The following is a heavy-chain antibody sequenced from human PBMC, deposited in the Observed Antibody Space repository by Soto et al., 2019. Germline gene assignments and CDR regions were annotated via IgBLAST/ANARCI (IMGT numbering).Heavy chain of an antibody. CDR2: IGVGGET. CDR3: AREYCSGCGRGTGLYYVDV. Sequence: EVHLVESGGVLVQPGGAMRLSCAAAGFTLSRYAMHWVRQRFVKGLEWVSAIGVGGETYQPGSVKGRLTISSEAASNYLYLHMNSLTAGDTGVYFGAREYCSGCGRGTGLYYVDVWGRGTTVTVSS. J-gene: IGHJ6*03. D-gene: IGHD2-15*01. V-gene: IGHV3-13*01. CDR1: GFTLSRYA.